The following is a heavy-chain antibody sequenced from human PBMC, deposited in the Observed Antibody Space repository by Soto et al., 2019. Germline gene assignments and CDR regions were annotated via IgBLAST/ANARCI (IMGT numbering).Heavy chain of an antibody. CDR2: ITSSSDII. J-gene: IGHJ3*02. Sequence: QPGGSLRLSCAASGFSFSAYSMNWVRQAPGKGLEWISYITSSSDIIDYADSVKGRFTISRDNAKNSLYLQMNSLRAEDTAMYYCARDKDYGFDIWGQGTVVTVSS. V-gene: IGHV3-48*01. CDR1: GFSFSAYS. D-gene: IGHD4-17*01. CDR3: ARDKDYGFDI.